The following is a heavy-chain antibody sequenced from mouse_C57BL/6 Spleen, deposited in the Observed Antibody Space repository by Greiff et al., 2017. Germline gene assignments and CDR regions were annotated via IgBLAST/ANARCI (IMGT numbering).Heavy chain of an antibody. CDR1: GYTFTDYY. CDR3: ARGGFYAMDY. J-gene: IGHJ4*01. V-gene: IGHV1-26*01. Sequence: EVQLQQSGPELVKPGASVKISCKASGYTFTDYYMNWVKQSHGKSLEWIGDINPNNGGTSYNQKFKGKATLTVDKSSSTAYMELRSLTSEDSAVYYCARGGFYAMDYRGQGTSVTVSS. CDR2: INPNNGGT. D-gene: IGHD1-1*02.